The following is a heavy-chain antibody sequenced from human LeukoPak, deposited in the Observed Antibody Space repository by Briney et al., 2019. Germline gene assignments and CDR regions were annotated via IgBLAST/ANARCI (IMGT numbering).Heavy chain of an antibody. CDR1: GLTFSSQW. CDR3: ARFGAAAGLFDY. Sequence: GGSLRLSCVASGLTFSSQWMTWVRQAPGKGLEWVSSITSTSYFIYYADSLKGRFTISRDNAKNSLFLQMNSLRVEDTAVYYCARFGAAAGLFDYWGQGTLVTVSS. V-gene: IGHV3-21*01. D-gene: IGHD6-13*01. J-gene: IGHJ4*02. CDR2: ITSTSYFI.